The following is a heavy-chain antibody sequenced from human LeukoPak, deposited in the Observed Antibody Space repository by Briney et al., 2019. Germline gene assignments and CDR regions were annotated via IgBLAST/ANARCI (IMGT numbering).Heavy chain of an antibody. Sequence: PSETLSLTCTVSGGSISSYYWSWIRQPPGKGLEWIGYIYYSGSTNYNPSLKSRVTISVDTSKNQFSLKLSSVTAADTAVYYCASAGYSYVSWFDPWGQGTLVTVSS. CDR2: IYYSGST. D-gene: IGHD5-18*01. CDR3: ASAGYSYVSWFDP. CDR1: GGSISSYY. J-gene: IGHJ5*02. V-gene: IGHV4-59*01.